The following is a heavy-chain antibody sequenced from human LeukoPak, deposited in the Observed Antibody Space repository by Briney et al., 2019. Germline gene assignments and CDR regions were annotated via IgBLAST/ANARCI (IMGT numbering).Heavy chain of an antibody. V-gene: IGHV3-30-3*01. J-gene: IGHJ4*02. CDR1: GFTFSSYA. Sequence: GGSLRLSCAASGFTFSSYAMHWVRQAPGKGLEWVAVISYDGSNKYYADSVKGRFTISRDNSKNTLYLQMNSLRAEDTAVYYCAKANSNDDYWGQGTLVTVSS. CDR2: ISYDGSNK. CDR3: AKANSNDDY. D-gene: IGHD2/OR15-2a*01.